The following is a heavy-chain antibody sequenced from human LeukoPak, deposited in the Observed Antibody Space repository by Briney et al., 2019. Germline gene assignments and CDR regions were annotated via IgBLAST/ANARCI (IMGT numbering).Heavy chain of an antibody. V-gene: IGHV1-18*01. J-gene: IGHJ3*02. Sequence: GASVKVSCRASGYTFTSYGISWVRQAPGQGLEWMGWISAYNGNTNYAQKLQGRVTMTTDTSTSTAYMELRSLRSDDTAVYYCARGPTTGYCSGGSCHDAFDIWGQGTMVTVSS. CDR2: ISAYNGNT. CDR3: ARGPTTGYCSGGSCHDAFDI. D-gene: IGHD2-15*01. CDR1: GYTFTSYG.